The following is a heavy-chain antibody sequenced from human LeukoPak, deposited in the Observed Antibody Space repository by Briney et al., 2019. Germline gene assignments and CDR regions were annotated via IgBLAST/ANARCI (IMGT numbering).Heavy chain of an antibody. CDR1: GFTFSSYS. D-gene: IGHD3-10*01. Sequence: GGSLRLSCAASGFTFSSYSMNWVRQAPGKGLEWVSSISSSSSYIYYADSVKGRFTISRDNAKNSLYLQMTSLGAEDTAVYYCATYTQHFGAPGTDYWGQGTLVTVSS. CDR2: ISSSSSYI. CDR3: ATYTQHFGAPGTDY. V-gene: IGHV3-21*01. J-gene: IGHJ4*02.